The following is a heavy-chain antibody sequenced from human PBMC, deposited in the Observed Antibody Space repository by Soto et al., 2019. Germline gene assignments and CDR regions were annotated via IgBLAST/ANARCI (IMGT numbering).Heavy chain of an antibody. D-gene: IGHD3-16*01. V-gene: IGHV3-23*01. CDR1: VFAFSDYA. Sequence: GGSLRLSCAASVFAFSDYAMTWVRQAPGKGLEWVSDISDGDGATHYADSVKGRFTISRDDSKITLYLQMDSLRAEDAAVYYCAKGRTFFDFWGQGTLVTVSS. J-gene: IGHJ4*02. CDR2: ISDGDGAT. CDR3: AKGRTFFDF.